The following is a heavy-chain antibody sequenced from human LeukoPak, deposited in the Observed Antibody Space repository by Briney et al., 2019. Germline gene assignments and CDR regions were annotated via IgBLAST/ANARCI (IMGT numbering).Heavy chain of an antibody. CDR2: ISYDGSNK. D-gene: IGHD6-19*01. J-gene: IGHJ4*02. CDR3: ARSSGRMYYFDY. CDR1: GFTFSSYA. V-gene: IGHV3-30*04. Sequence: GGSLRLSCAASGFTFSSYAMHWVRQAPGKGLEWVAVISYDGSNKYYADSVKGRFTISRDNSKNMLYLQMNSLRAEDTAVYYCARSSGRMYYFDYWGQGTLVTVSS.